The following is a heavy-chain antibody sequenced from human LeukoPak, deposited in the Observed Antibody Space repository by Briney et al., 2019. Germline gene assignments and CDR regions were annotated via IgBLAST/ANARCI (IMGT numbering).Heavy chain of an antibody. CDR1: GFTFNTYS. D-gene: IGHD4-17*01. V-gene: IGHV3-48*04. CDR3: ASRHGYGDYHYHLDY. CDR2: ISSSTRTI. Sequence: GGSLRLSCAASGFTFNTYSMNWVRQAPGKGLEWVSYISSSTRTIYYADSVKGRFTISRDNAKNSLYLQMNSLRAEDTAVYYCASRHGYGDYHYHLDYWGQGTLVAVSS. J-gene: IGHJ4*02.